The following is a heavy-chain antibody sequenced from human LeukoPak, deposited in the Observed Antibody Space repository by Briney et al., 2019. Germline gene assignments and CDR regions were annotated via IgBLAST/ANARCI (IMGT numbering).Heavy chain of an antibody. CDR2: IYYSGST. J-gene: IGHJ5*02. Sequence: SETLSLTCSVSGGSISSDYWSWIRQPPGKGLEWIGYIYYSGSTNYNPSLKSRVTISVDTSKNQFSLKLSSVTAADTAVYYCARANVAGYSSSWYGFDWFDPWGQGTLVTVSS. D-gene: IGHD6-13*01. CDR1: GGSISSDY. V-gene: IGHV4-59*01. CDR3: ARANVAGYSSSWYGFDWFDP.